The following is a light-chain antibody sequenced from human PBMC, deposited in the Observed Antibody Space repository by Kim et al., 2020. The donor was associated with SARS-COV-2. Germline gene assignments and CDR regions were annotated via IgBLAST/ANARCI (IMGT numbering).Light chain of an antibody. J-gene: IGLJ3*02. Sequence: SYELTQPPSASVAPGKTARITCGGNNIGSKSVHWYQQKPGQAPVLVIYYDSDRPSGIPERFSGSNSGNTATLTISRVEAGDEADYYCQVWDSSSDHPWVF. CDR1: NIGSKS. CDR3: QVWDSSSDHPWV. V-gene: IGLV3-21*04. CDR2: YDS.